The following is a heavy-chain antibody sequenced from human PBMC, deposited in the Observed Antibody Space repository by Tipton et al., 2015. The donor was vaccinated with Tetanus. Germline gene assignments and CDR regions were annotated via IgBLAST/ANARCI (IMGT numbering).Heavy chain of an antibody. J-gene: IGHJ4*02. V-gene: IGHV3-33*01. CDR1: GLFFKNAW. CDR3: AREADCSGGSCFSGDFDN. CDR2: SWYDGTDK. D-gene: IGHD2-15*01. Sequence: SLRLSCATSGLFFKNAWMNWVRQAPGKGLEWVAVSWYDGTDKYYADSVKGRFTISRDNSKNTLYLQMNSLRVEDTAVSYCAREADCSGGSCFSGDFDNWGQGTQVTVSS.